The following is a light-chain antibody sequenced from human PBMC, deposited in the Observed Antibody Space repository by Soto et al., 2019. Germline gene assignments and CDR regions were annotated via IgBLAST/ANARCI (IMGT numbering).Light chain of an antibody. CDR2: GVS. J-gene: IGKJ4*01. CDR1: QSVRSTY. Sequence: VLTKSPSTLCLSKGERATLSCSASQSVRSTYLAWYQQKPGQAPRLLIFGVSNRAAGIPARFSGSGSGTEFTLTISSRQSEDFAVYYCQQYGDWPLTFGGGTKVDI. V-gene: IGKV3-15*01. CDR3: QQYGDWPLT.